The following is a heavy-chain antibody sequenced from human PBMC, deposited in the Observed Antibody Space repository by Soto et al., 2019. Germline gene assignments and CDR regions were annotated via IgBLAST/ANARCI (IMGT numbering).Heavy chain of an antibody. D-gene: IGHD3-3*01. J-gene: IGHJ5*02. Sequence: GGSLRLSCAASGFTFSSYGMSWVRQTPGLGLEWVSTISGSGVNTYYADAVKGRFTISRDNSGNMLFLQMDNLRADDTAVYYCAKDRLASAGVARFDPWGQGTLVTVSS. V-gene: IGHV3-23*01. CDR1: GFTFSSYG. CDR3: AKDRLASAGVARFDP. CDR2: ISGSGVNT.